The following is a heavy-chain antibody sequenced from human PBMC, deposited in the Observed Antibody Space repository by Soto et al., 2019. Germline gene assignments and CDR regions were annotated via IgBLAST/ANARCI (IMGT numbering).Heavy chain of an antibody. CDR3: ARGCPLGARREDWFDP. CDR2: IYPGDSDT. V-gene: IGHV5-51*01. Sequence: GESLKISCKSSGYSFTSYWIGWVRQMPGKGLEWMGIIYPGDSDTRYSPSFQGQVTISADKSISTAYLQWSSLKASDTAMYYCARGCPLGARREDWFDPWGQGTLVTVSS. CDR1: GYSFTSYW. D-gene: IGHD1-26*01. J-gene: IGHJ5*02.